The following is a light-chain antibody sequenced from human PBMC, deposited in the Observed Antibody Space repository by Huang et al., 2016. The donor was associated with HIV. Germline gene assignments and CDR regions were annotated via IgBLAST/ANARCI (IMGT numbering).Light chain of an antibody. CDR2: RAS. V-gene: IGKV3-20*01. CDR3: QQFGSSPPYS. Sequence: EILLTQSPDTLSLSPGERATLSCRASQSVNNNYLAWYQQKPGQAPRLLIYRASTRATCIPDRVSGSGSGTDFTLTISRLEPDDFAVYYCQQFGSSPPYSFGQGTKLEIK. J-gene: IGKJ2*03. CDR1: QSVNNNY.